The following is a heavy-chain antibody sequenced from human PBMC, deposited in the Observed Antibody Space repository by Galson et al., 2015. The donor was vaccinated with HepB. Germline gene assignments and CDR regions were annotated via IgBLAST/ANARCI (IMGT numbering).Heavy chain of an antibody. Sequence: SLRLSCAASGFTFSSYAMHWVRQAPGKGLEYVSAISSNGGSTYYADSVKGRSTISRDNSKNTLYLQMSSLRAEDTAVYYCVKSLLGVKRWLQLMDDAFDIWGQGTMVTVSS. CDR2: ISSNGGST. V-gene: IGHV3-64D*06. J-gene: IGHJ3*02. D-gene: IGHD5-24*01. CDR3: VKSLLGVKRWLQLMDDAFDI. CDR1: GFTFSSYA.